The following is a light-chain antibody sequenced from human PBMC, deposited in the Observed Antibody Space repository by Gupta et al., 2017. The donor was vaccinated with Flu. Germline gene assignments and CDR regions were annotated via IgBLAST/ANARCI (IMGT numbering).Light chain of an antibody. J-gene: IGLJ2*01. CDR3: SSYTSSSTYVV. CDR2: EVG. V-gene: IGLV2-14*03. Sequence: ITISCIGTSSDVGGHNYVSWYQQHPGKAPKLMIYEVGYRPSGVSDRFSGSKSGNTASLTISGLQTEDEADYYCSSYTSSSTYVVFGGGTKLTVL. CDR1: SSDVGGHNY.